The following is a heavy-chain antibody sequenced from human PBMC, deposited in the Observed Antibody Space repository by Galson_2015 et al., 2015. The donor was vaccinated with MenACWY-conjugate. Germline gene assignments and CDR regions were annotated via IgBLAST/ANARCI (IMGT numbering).Heavy chain of an antibody. CDR2: INHSGST. V-gene: IGHV4-34*01. J-gene: IGHJ5*02. Sequence: SETLSLTCAVYGGSFSGYYWSWIRQPPGKGLEWIGEINHSGSTNYNPSLKSRVTISVDTSKNQSSLKLSSVTAADTAVYYCARGYYFGVVIIRHGLPTIAHWGQGTLVTVSS. D-gene: IGHD3-3*01. CDR1: GGSFSGYY. CDR3: ARGYYFGVVIIRHGLPTIAH.